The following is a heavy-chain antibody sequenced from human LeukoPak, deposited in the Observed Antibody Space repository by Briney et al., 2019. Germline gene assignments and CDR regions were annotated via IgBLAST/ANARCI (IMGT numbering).Heavy chain of an antibody. D-gene: IGHD3-10*01. CDR2: IFYSGST. Sequence: SETLSLTCSVSGGSISTSNYYWGWIRQPPGKGLEWIGNIFYSGSTYYSPSLKSRVTISVDTSKNQFSLKLSSVTAADTAVYYCARRVRGVIFNWFDPWGQGTLVTVSS. CDR1: GGSISTSNYY. V-gene: IGHV4-39*07. J-gene: IGHJ5*02. CDR3: ARRVRGVIFNWFDP.